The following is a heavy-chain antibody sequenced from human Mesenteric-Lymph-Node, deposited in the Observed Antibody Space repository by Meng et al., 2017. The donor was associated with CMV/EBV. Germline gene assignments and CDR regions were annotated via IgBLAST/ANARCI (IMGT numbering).Heavy chain of an antibody. Sequence: GGSLRLSCAASGFTFSNAWMSWVRQAPGKGLEWVSGITWNSVGIDYADSVKGRFTISRDNAKNSLYLQMDSLRAEDTAFYYCAKDDSSQITIIDYWGQGTLVTVSS. CDR1: GFTFSNAW. D-gene: IGHD3-9*01. J-gene: IGHJ4*02. CDR2: ITWNSVGI. V-gene: IGHV3-9*01. CDR3: AKDDSSQITIIDY.